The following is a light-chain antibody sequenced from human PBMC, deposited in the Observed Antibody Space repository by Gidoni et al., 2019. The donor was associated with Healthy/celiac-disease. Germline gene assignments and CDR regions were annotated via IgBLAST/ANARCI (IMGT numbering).Light chain of an antibody. J-gene: IGKJ5*01. CDR1: QSVSSN. CDR2: GAS. Sequence: LSCRASQSVSSNLAWYQQKPGQAPRLLIYGASTRATGIPARFSGSGSGTEFTLTISSLQSEDFAVYYCQQYNNWPPITFGQGTRLEIK. CDR3: QQYNNWPPIT. V-gene: IGKV3-15*01.